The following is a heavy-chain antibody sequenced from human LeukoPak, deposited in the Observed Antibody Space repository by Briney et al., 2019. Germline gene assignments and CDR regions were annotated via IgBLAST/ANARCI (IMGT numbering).Heavy chain of an antibody. CDR2: IRSKAYNYAT. V-gene: IGHV3-73*01. CDR1: GFTFSVSA. CDR3: GYSSAWSIDY. Sequence: GGSLRLSCAASGFTFSVSAVHWVRQASGKGLEWIGRIRSKAYNYATAYAASVKGRFTISRDDSKNTAYLQMNSLKTEGTAVYYCGYSSAWSIDYWGQGTLVTVSS. D-gene: IGHD6-19*01. J-gene: IGHJ4*02.